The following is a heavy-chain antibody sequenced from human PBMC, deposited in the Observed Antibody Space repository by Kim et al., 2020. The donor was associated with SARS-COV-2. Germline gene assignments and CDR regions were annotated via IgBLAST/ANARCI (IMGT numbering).Heavy chain of an antibody. V-gene: IGHV4-39*07. J-gene: IGHJ5*02. CDR1: GGSISSSSYY. Sequence: SETLSLTCTVSGGSISSSSYYWGWIRQPPGKGLEWIGSIYYSGSTYYNPSLKSRVTISVDTSKNQFSLKLSSVTAADTAVYYCARVYYTWFGELTIDYWFDPWGQGTLVTVSS. CDR3: ARVYYTWFGELTIDYWFDP. D-gene: IGHD3-10*01. CDR2: IYYSGST.